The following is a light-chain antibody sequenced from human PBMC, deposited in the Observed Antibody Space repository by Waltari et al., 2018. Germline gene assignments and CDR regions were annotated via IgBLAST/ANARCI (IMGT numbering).Light chain of an antibody. J-gene: IGLJ2*01. CDR1: SNDVGGFNY. CDR2: EVS. CDR3: SSYAGSNNLV. V-gene: IGLV2-8*01. Sequence: QSALTQPPSASGSPGQSVTISCPGTSNDVGGFNYVSWYQQHPGKAPKLMIYEVSKRPSGVPDRFSGSKSGNTASLTVSGLQAEDEADYYCSSYAGSNNLVFGGGTKLTVL.